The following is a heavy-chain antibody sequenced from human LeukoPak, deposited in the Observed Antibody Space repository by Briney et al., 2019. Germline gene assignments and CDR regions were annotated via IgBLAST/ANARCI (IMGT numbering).Heavy chain of an antibody. V-gene: IGHV3-23*01. CDR2: ISVSGGST. D-gene: IGHD5-12*01. Sequence: PGGSLRLSCAASGFTFSSYVMNWVRQAPGKGLEWVSSISVSGGSTYYGDSVKGRFTISRDNSKNTVYLQMYSLRAEDTAVYYCAKDFRVGYTGYDFDYWGQGTLVTVAS. CDR3: AKDFRVGYTGYDFDY. CDR1: GFTFSSYV. J-gene: IGHJ4*02.